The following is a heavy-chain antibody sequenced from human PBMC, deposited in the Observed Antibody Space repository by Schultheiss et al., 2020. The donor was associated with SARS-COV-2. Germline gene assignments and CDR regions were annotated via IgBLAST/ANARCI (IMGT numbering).Heavy chain of an antibody. Sequence: GGSLRLSCSASGFTFSSYAMHWVRQAPGKGLEYVSAISSNGGSTYYADSVKGRFTISRDNSKNTLYLQMSSLRAEDTAVYYCARSGRDYYDSSGYYYNAFDIWGQGTMVTVSS. J-gene: IGHJ3*02. CDR1: GFTFSSYA. CDR2: ISSNGGST. V-gene: IGHV3-64D*09. D-gene: IGHD3-22*01. CDR3: ARSGRDYYDSSGYYYNAFDI.